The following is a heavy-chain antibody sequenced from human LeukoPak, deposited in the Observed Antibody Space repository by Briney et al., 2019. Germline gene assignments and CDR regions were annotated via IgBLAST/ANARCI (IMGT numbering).Heavy chain of an antibody. CDR3: ARDPDY. Sequence: SETLSLTCAVYGGSFSGYYWSWIRQPPGKGLEWIGEINHSGSTNYNPSLKSRVTISVDTSKNQFSLKLSSLTAADTAVYYCARDPDYWGQGTLVTVSP. J-gene: IGHJ4*02. CDR1: GGSFSGYY. CDR2: INHSGST. V-gene: IGHV4-34*01.